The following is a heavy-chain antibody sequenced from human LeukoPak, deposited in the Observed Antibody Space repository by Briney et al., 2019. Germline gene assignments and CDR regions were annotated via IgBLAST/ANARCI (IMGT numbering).Heavy chain of an antibody. Sequence: GGSLRLSCAASGFTFSSYAMSWVRQAPGKGLEWVSAISGSGGSTYYADSVKGRFTISRDNSKNTLYLQMNGLGPEDTAVYYCAKLECSSCSAGFDPWGQGTLVTVSA. CDR1: GFTFSSYA. V-gene: IGHV3-23*01. CDR3: AKLECSSCSAGFDP. CDR2: ISGSGGST. D-gene: IGHD6-6*01. J-gene: IGHJ5*02.